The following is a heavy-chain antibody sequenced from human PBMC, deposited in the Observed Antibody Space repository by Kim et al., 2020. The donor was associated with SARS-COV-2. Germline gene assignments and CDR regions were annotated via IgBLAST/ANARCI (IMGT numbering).Heavy chain of an antibody. J-gene: IGHJ3*01. Sequence: GGSLRLSCAASGFTFSSYDMHWVRQATGKGLEWVSAIGTSGGTIYYAASVSGRFTITGDAEKTSLYQLINRLGGDTAAEYCSRRELDLRTYTKAGAF. D-gene: IGHD1-20*01. CDR3: SRRELDLRTYTKAGAF. CDR1: GFTFSSYD. CDR2: IGTSGGTI. V-gene: IGHV3-13*01.